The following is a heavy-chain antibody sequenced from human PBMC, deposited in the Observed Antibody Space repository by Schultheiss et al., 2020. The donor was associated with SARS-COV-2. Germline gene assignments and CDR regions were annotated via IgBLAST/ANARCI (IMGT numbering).Heavy chain of an antibody. CDR1: GGSISSYYW. Sequence: TLSLTCTVSGGSISSYYWSWIRQPPGKALEWLALIYWNDDKRYSPSLKSRLTITKDTSKNQVVLTMTNMDPVDTATYYCAHISPPIWYDFWSGHFDYWGQGTLVTVSS. D-gene: IGHD3-3*01. CDR3: AHISPPIWYDFWSGHFDY. CDR2: IYWNDDK. J-gene: IGHJ4*02. V-gene: IGHV2-5*01.